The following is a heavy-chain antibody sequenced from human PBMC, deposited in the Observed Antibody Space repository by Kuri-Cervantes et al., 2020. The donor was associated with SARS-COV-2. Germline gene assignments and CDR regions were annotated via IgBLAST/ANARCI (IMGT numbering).Heavy chain of an antibody. J-gene: IGHJ4*02. Sequence: GESLKISCAASGFTFNTCAMHWVRQAPGKGLEWVVMVSSDGTNQSYADSVKGRFTISRDNSKNTLHLQIISLRAEDTGVFYCARARVGVFDFWGQGALVTVSS. CDR2: VSSDGTNQ. CDR1: GFTFNTCA. D-gene: IGHD2-21*01. CDR3: ARARVGVFDF. V-gene: IGHV3-30*04.